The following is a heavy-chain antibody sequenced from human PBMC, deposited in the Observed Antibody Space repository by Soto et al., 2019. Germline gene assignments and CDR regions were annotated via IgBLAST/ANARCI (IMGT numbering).Heavy chain of an antibody. CDR3: ARDCSSTSCYPRDYYYGMDV. V-gene: IGHV1-69*13. D-gene: IGHD2-2*01. CDR1: GGTFSSYA. Sequence: SVKVSCKASGGTFSSYAISWVRQAPGQGLEWMGGIIPIFGTANYAQKFQGRVTITADESTSTAYMELSSLRSEDTAVYYCARDCSSTSCYPRDYYYGMDVWGQGTTVTVSS. J-gene: IGHJ6*02. CDR2: IIPIFGTA.